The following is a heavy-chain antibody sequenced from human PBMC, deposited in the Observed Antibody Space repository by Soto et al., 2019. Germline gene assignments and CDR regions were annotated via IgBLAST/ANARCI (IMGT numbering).Heavy chain of an antibody. CDR3: AMPYYYDSSGYYPPSFDY. CDR2: ISSSSSTI. V-gene: IGHV3-48*02. Sequence: VQLVESGGGLVQPGGSLRLSCAASGFTFSSYSMNWVRQAPGKGLEWVSYISSSSSTIYYADSVKGRFTISRDNAKNSLYLQMNSLRDEDTAVYYCAMPYYYDSSGYYPPSFDYWGQGTLVTVSS. D-gene: IGHD3-22*01. CDR1: GFTFSSYS. J-gene: IGHJ4*02.